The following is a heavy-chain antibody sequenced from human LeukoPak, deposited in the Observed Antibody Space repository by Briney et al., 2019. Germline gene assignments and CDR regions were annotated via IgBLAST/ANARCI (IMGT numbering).Heavy chain of an antibody. Sequence: SETLSLTCTVSGGSVSGYYWSWIRQPPGKGLEWIGYIYYSGNTNYNPSLKSRLIMSLDTSKNHFSLKLNSVTAADTAVYYCARDGSNWSNDYYHGVDVWGQGTTVAVSS. CDR3: ARDGSNWSNDYYHGVDV. V-gene: IGHV4-59*02. D-gene: IGHD4-11*01. CDR1: GGSVSGYY. CDR2: IYYSGNT. J-gene: IGHJ6*02.